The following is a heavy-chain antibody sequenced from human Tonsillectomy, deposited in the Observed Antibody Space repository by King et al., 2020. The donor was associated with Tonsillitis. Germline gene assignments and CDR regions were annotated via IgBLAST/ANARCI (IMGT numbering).Heavy chain of an antibody. V-gene: IGHV3-7*03. Sequence: DVQLVESGGGLVQPGGSLRLSCAASGFTFSRSWMSWVRQAPGKGLEWVANIKEDGTEKYYVDSVKGRLTISRDNAKNSLHLRMNSLRAEDTAVYYCARCYCSGSSCYFVYFDFWGQGTLVTVSS. CDR1: GFTFSRSW. CDR2: IKEDGTEK. J-gene: IGHJ4*02. CDR3: ARCYCSGSSCYFVYFDF. D-gene: IGHD2-15*01.